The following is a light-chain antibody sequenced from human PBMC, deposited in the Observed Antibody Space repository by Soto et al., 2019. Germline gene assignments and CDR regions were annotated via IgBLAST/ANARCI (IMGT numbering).Light chain of an antibody. V-gene: IGKV3-15*01. CDR2: RAS. CDR1: QSLNDN. Sequence: EIVMTQSPATLSVSPGERATLSCRASQSLNDNLAWYQQKPGQAPRLLIYRASTRATGVPARFSASGSGTEFTLTIRSLQSEDSAVYYCHQYSNWPPWTFGPGTKVDIK. J-gene: IGKJ1*01. CDR3: HQYSNWPPWT.